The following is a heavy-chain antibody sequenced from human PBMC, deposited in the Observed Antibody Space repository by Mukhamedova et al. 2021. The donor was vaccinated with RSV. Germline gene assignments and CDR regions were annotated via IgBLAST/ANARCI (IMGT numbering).Heavy chain of an antibody. CDR2: VSSNGGST. CDR3: VKPFTVADQFDS. D-gene: IGHD6-19*01. J-gene: IGHJ4*02. V-gene: IGHV3-64D*06. Sequence: VRQVPGKGLTFVSGVSSNGGSTYYTDSVRDRFTISSDNSRNTVYLQMTSLRPEDTAVYYCVKPFTVADQFDSWGQGSMVTVSS.